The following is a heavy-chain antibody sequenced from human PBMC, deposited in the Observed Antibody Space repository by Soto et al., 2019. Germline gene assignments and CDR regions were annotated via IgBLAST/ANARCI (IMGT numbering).Heavy chain of an antibody. CDR2: IYSGGST. D-gene: IGHD2-2*01. CDR3: ARFVRSCSATTCSTRADV. J-gene: IGHJ6*02. Sequence: QVQLQESCPGLVKPSETLSLTCTVSGGFVNSDTHSWSWIRQTPGKRLEWIGFIYSGGSTKNPSLRSRVTMSVDTSKNQFSLKLRSVIVADTAVYHCARFVRSCSATTCSTRADVWGQVITVTVSS. V-gene: IGHV4-61*01. CDR1: GGFVNSDTHS.